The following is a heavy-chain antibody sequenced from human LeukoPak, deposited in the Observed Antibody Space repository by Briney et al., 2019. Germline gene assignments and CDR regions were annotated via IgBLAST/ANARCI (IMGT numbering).Heavy chain of an antibody. J-gene: IGHJ4*02. CDR3: AKGSIVATTNFDY. Sequence: GGSLRLSCAASVFTFSTYAMSWVRQAPGKGLEWVSTFSGRNSNTYYSDSVKGRFTISRDNSKNTLYLQMNSLRAEDTAVYYCAKGSIVATTNFDYWGQGTLLTVSS. CDR2: FSGRNSNT. V-gene: IGHV3-23*01. D-gene: IGHD5-12*01. CDR1: VFTFSTYA.